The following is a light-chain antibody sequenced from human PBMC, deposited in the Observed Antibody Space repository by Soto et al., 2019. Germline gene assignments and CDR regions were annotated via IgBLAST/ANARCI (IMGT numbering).Light chain of an antibody. V-gene: IGKV3-20*01. CDR3: QRYDTAKT. Sequence: ETVLTQSPGTLSLSPGERATLSCRASQNIHNNYLAWYQQKPGQAPRLLIYDISARATGIPDRFSGSGSGTDFTLTISRVEPEDFGVYFCQRYDTAKTFGQGTKVEIK. CDR1: QNIHNNY. J-gene: IGKJ1*01. CDR2: DIS.